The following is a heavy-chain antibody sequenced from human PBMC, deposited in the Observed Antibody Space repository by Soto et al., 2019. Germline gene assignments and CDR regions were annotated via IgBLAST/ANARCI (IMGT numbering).Heavy chain of an antibody. CDR3: ASTNSRSYYMDV. Sequence: EVQLVESGGGLVKPGGSLRLSCEASGFTFSSYSMNWVRQAPGKGLEWVSSISSSSSYIYYADSVKGRFTTSRDNAKNSLYLQMNSLRAEDTAVYYCASTNSRSYYMDVWGKGTTVTVSS. CDR2: ISSSSSYI. J-gene: IGHJ6*03. V-gene: IGHV3-21*01. D-gene: IGHD6-13*01. CDR1: GFTFSSYS.